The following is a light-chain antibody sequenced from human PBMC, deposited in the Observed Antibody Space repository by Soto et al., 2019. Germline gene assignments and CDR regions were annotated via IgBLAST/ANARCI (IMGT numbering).Light chain of an antibody. CDR2: GAS. J-gene: IGKJ1*01. V-gene: IGKV3-20*01. Sequence: EIVLTQSPGTLSLSPGERATLSCRASQSVTSNYLAWYQRKPGQAPRLLIYGASSRATGIPDRFSGSGSGTDFTLTITRLEPEDFAVYYCQQYVSSPRTFGQGTKVEIK. CDR1: QSVTSNY. CDR3: QQYVSSPRT.